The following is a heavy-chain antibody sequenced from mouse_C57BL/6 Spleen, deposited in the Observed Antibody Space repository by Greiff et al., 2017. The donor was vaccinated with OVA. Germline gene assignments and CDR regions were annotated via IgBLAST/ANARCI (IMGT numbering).Heavy chain of an antibody. Sequence: EVQLQESGGGLVKPGGSLKLSCAASGFTFSDYGMHWVRQAPEKGLEWVAYISSGSSTIYYADTVKGRFTISRDNAKNTLFLQMTSLRSEDTAMYYCARRVIYFMDYWGQGTSVTVSS. CDR1: GFTFSDYG. D-gene: IGHD1-1*01. V-gene: IGHV5-17*01. CDR3: ARRVIYFMDY. CDR2: ISSGSSTI. J-gene: IGHJ4*01.